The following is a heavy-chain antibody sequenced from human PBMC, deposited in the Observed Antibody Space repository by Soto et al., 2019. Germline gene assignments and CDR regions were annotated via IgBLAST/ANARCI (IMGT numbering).Heavy chain of an antibody. V-gene: IGHV4-39*01. CDR3: ARHAGGSAYRRDFDY. CDR2: IYYSGST. J-gene: IGHJ4*02. D-gene: IGHD1-26*01. Sequence: SETLSLTCTVSGGSISSSSYYWGWIRQPPGKGLEWIGSIYYSGSTYYNPSLKSRVTISVDTSKNQFSLKLSSVTAADTAVYYCARHAGGSAYRRDFDYWGQGTLVTVSS. CDR1: GGSISSSSYY.